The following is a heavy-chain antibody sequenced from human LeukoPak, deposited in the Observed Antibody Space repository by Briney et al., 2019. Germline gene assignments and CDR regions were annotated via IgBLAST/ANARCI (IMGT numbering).Heavy chain of an antibody. J-gene: IGHJ3*02. Sequence: GGSLRLSCAASGFTFSNAWMSWVCQAPGKGLEWVGRIKSKTDGGTTDYAAPVKGRFTISRDDSKNTLYLQMNSLKTEDTAVYYCTTEVRAAAGSSVAFDIWGQGTMVTVSS. CDR3: TTEVRAAAGSSVAFDI. V-gene: IGHV3-15*01. CDR1: GFTFSNAW. CDR2: IKSKTDGGTT. D-gene: IGHD6-13*01.